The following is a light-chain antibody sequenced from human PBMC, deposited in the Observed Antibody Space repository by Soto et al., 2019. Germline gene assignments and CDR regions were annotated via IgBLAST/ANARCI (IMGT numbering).Light chain of an antibody. CDR3: QVWDGNTVV. CDR1: NIGNKN. J-gene: IGLJ2*01. V-gene: IGLV3-9*01. CDR2: RDY. Sequence: SYELTQPLSVSVALGRTATIPCGGNNIGNKNVHWYQQKPGQAPVLVIYRDYNRPSGIPERFSGSNSGNTATLTISRAQVGDESDFYCQVWDGNTVVFGGGTQLTVL.